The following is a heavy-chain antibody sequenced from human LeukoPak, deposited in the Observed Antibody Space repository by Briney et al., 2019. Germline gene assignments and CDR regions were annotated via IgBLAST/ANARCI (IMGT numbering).Heavy chain of an antibody. Sequence: SETLSLTCTVSGGSISSYYWSWIRQPPGKGLEWIGYIYYSGSTNYNPSLKSRVTISVDTSKNQFSLKLSSVTAADTAVYYCARVDRGNAFDIWGQETMVTVSS. V-gene: IGHV4-59*01. CDR1: GGSISSYY. CDR2: IYYSGST. D-gene: IGHD2-2*03. J-gene: IGHJ3*02. CDR3: ARVDRGNAFDI.